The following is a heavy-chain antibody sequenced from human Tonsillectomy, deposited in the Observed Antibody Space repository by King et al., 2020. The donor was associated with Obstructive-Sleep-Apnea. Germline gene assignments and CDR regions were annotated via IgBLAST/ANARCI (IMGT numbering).Heavy chain of an antibody. V-gene: IGHV3-15*01. D-gene: IGHD3-16*01. CDR2: IKSKTDGETT. CDR3: ATDFYDYIWGTYVRGY. Sequence: VQLVESGGGVVKPGGSLRLSCAASGFTFNKAWMSWVRQAPGKGLEWVGRIKSKTDGETTDYAAPVKGRFTVSRDDSKNTMSLQMNSLKTEDTAVYYCATDFYDYIWGTYVRGYWGQGTLVTVSS. CDR1: GFTFNKAW. J-gene: IGHJ4*02.